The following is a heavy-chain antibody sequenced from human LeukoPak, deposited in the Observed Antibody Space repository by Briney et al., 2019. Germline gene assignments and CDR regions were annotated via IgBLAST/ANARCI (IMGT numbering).Heavy chain of an antibody. CDR2: ISAYNGNT. CDR3: ARSWIHKYYFDY. V-gene: IGHV1-18*01. CDR1: GYTFTSYG. J-gene: IGHJ4*02. D-gene: IGHD5-18*01. Sequence: ASVKVSCKASGYTFTSYGISWVRQAPGQGLEWMGWISAYNGNTNYAQKLQGRVTMTTDTSTSTAYMELRSLRSEDTAVYYCARSWIHKYYFDYWGQGTLVTVSS.